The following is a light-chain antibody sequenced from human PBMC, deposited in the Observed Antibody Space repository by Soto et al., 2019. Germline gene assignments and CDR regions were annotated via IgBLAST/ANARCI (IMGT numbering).Light chain of an antibody. CDR3: QKYSSGPD. V-gene: IGKV1-27*01. CDR2: AAS. CDR1: QDIRNF. Sequence: DIPMTQSPTSLSASVGDRVTITCRASQDIRNFVAWYQQKPGKAPKPLIYAASTLQSEVPPRFSDSGSGTEFTLTINGLQPEDDTTYSWQKYSSGPDFGLGTKGEMK. J-gene: IGKJ3*01.